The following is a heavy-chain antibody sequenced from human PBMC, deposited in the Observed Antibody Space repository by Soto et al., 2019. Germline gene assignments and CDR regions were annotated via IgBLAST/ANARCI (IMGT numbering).Heavy chain of an antibody. CDR3: ARDNPKYYDILTGYPPGTRFDP. CDR2: IYSGGST. CDR1: GFTVSSNY. J-gene: IGHJ5*02. D-gene: IGHD3-9*01. V-gene: IGHV3-66*01. Sequence: GGSLRLSCAASGFTVSSNYMSWVRQAPGKGLEWVSVIYSGGSTYYADSVKGRFTISRDNSKNTLYLQMNSLRAEDTAVYYCARDNPKYYDILTGYPPGTRFDPWGQGTLVTVSS.